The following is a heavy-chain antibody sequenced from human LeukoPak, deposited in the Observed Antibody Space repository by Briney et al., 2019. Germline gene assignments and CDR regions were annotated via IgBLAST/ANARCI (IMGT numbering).Heavy chain of an antibody. Sequence: GGSLRLSCAASGFTFSSYGMHWVRQAPGKGLEWVAVIWYDGSNKYYADSVKGRFTISRDNSKNTLYLQMNSLRAEDTAVHYCARDSSSTSSFDYWGQGTLVTVSS. CDR2: IWYDGSNK. V-gene: IGHV3-33*01. J-gene: IGHJ4*02. CDR1: GFTFSSYG. CDR3: ARDSSSTSSFDY. D-gene: IGHD2-2*01.